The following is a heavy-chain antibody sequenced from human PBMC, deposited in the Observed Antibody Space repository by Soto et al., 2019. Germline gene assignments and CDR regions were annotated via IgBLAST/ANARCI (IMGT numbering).Heavy chain of an antibody. Sequence: QVQLVESGGGVVQPGRSLRLSCAASGFTFSSYGMHCVRQAPGKGLEWVAVIWYDGSNKYYADSVKGRFTISRDNSKNTLYLQMNSLRAEDTAVYYCARGWLFSHFDYWGQGTLVTVSS. J-gene: IGHJ4*02. CDR1: GFTFSSYG. CDR2: IWYDGSNK. CDR3: ARGWLFSHFDY. D-gene: IGHD3-22*01. V-gene: IGHV3-33*01.